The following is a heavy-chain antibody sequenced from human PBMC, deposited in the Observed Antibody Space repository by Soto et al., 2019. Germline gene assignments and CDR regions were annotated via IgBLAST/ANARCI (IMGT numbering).Heavy chain of an antibody. V-gene: IGHV3-48*02. J-gene: IGHJ6*02. D-gene: IGHD3-3*01. Sequence: ESGGGLVQPGGSLRLSCAASGFTFSSYSMNWVRQAPGKGLEWVSYISSSSSTIYYADSVKGRFTISRDNAKNSLYLQMNSLRDEDTAVYYCARAFRITIFGVAYGMDVWGQGTTVTVSS. CDR1: GFTFSSYS. CDR3: ARAFRITIFGVAYGMDV. CDR2: ISSSSSTI.